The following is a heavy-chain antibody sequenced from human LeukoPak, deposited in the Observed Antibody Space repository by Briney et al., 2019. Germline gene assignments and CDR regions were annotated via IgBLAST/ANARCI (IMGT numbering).Heavy chain of an antibody. Sequence: ASVKVSCKAYGYTFTSYDMHWVRQAPGQGLEWMGIINPSGGSTSYAQKFQGRVTMTRDTSTSTVYMELSSLRSEDTAVYYCARDLSIAARLYYFDYWGQGTLVTVSS. CDR3: ARDLSIAARLYYFDY. V-gene: IGHV1-46*01. CDR1: GYTFTSYD. J-gene: IGHJ4*02. D-gene: IGHD6-6*01. CDR2: INPSGGST.